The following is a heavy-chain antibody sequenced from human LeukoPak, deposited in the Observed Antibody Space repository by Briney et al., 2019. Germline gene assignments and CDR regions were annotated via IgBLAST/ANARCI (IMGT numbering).Heavy chain of an antibody. CDR3: ATGVVVVPAAIAVLFDY. J-gene: IGHJ4*02. V-gene: IGHV1-24*01. CDR2: FDPEDGET. CDR1: GYTLTELS. Sequence: ASVKVSCKVSGYTLTELSMHWVRHAPGKRLEWMGGFDPEDGETIYAQKFQGRVTMTEDTSTDTAYMELSSLRSEDTAVYYCATGVVVVPAAIAVLFDYWGQGTLVTVSS. D-gene: IGHD2-2*01.